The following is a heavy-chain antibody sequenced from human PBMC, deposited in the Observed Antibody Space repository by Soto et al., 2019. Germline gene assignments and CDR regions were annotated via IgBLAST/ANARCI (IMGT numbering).Heavy chain of an antibody. CDR1: GFTFSSYA. J-gene: IGHJ4*02. Sequence: SLRLSCAASGFTFSSYAMHWVRQAPGKGLEWVAVISYDGSNKYYADSVKGRFTISRDNSKNTLYLQMNSLRAEDTAVYYCARNWRDTYYYDSSGYYAPFDDWGQGTLVTVSS. CDR3: ARNWRDTYYYDSSGYYAPFDD. V-gene: IGHV3-30-3*01. D-gene: IGHD3-22*01. CDR2: ISYDGSNK.